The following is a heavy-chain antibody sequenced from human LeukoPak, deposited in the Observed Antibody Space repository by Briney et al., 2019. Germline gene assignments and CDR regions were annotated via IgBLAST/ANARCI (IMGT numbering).Heavy chain of an antibody. V-gene: IGHV4-31*03. Sequence: SETLSLTCTVSGGSISSGGYYWTWIRQHPGKGLEWIGYIYYSGSTYYNPSLKSRVTISVDTSKNQFSLELSSVTAADTAVYYCARDLQTTVARYFDYWGQGTLVTVSS. D-gene: IGHD4-17*01. CDR1: GGSISSGGYY. CDR2: IYYSGST. J-gene: IGHJ4*02. CDR3: ARDLQTTVARYFDY.